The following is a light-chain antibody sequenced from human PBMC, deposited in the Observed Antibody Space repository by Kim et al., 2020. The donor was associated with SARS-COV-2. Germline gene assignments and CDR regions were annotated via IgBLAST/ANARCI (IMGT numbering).Light chain of an antibody. CDR1: QSVSSN. Sequence: PGERTARSCRASQSVSSNLAWYQQTPGQAPTLLIYGASPRATGIPARFSGSGSGTEFTLTISSLQSEDFAVYYCQHYNNWPPLYTFGQGTKLEI. CDR2: GAS. J-gene: IGKJ2*01. CDR3: QHYNNWPPLYT. V-gene: IGKV3-15*01.